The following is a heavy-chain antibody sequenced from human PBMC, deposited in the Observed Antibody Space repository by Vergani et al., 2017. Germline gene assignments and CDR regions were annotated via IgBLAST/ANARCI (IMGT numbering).Heavy chain of an antibody. CDR1: GYTFTSYA. CDR3: ARDLPGPYYYDSSGYSNWFDP. Sequence: QVQLVQSGAEVKKPGASVKVSCKASGYTFTSYAMHWVRQAPGQRLEWMGWINAGNGNTKYSQKFQGRVTITRDTSASTAYMELSSLRSEDTAVYYCARDLPGPYYYDSSGYSNWFDPWGQGTLVTVSS. V-gene: IGHV1-3*01. D-gene: IGHD3-22*01. J-gene: IGHJ5*02. CDR2: INAGNGNT.